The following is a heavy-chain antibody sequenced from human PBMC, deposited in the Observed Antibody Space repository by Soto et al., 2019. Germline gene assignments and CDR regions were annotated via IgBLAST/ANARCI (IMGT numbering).Heavy chain of an antibody. Sequence: GESLKISCKGSGYSFTSYWIGWVRQMPGKGLEWMGIIYPGDSDTRYSPSFQGQVTISADKSISTAYLQWSSLKASDTAMYYCARPLPRYCSGGSCTRHGDAFDIWGQGTMVTVSS. V-gene: IGHV5-51*01. D-gene: IGHD2-15*01. CDR2: IYPGDSDT. CDR3: ARPLPRYCSGGSCTRHGDAFDI. CDR1: GYSFTSYW. J-gene: IGHJ3*02.